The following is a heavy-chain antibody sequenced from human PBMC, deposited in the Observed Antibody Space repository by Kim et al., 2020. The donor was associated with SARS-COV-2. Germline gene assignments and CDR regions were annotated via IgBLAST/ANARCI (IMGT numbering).Heavy chain of an antibody. V-gene: IGHV1-58*01. CDR3: SAAPFATYYYYGMDV. J-gene: IGHJ6*02. CDR2: IVVGSGNK. CDR1: GFTFTSSA. Sequence: SVKVSCKASGFTFTSSAVQWVRQARGQRLEWIGWIVVGSGNKNYAQKFQERVTITRDMSTSTAFMELSSLRSEDTAVYYCSAAPFATYYYYGMDVWGQG.